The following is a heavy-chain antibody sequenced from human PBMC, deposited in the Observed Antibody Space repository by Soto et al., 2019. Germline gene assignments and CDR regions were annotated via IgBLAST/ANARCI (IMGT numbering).Heavy chain of an antibody. D-gene: IGHD1-1*01. CDR2: INTDGSTT. V-gene: IGHV3-74*01. J-gene: IGHJ4*02. CDR3: AKGKSNGQLHFDY. CDR1: GFTFSSYW. Sequence: GGSLRLSCAASGFTFSSYWMHWVRQAPGKGLVWVSPINTDGSTTSYADSVKGRFTISRDNSKNTLYLQMNSLRAEDTAVYYCAKGKSNGQLHFDYWGQGTLVTVSS.